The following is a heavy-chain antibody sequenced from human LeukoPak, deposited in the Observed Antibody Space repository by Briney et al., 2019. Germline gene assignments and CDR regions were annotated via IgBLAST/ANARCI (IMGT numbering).Heavy chain of an antibody. CDR3: ARDRGFGDSWFDP. CDR2: IYYSGST. D-gene: IGHD3-10*01. CDR1: GGSINSYY. Sequence: SETLSLTCTVSGGSINSYYWNWIRQPPGKGLEWIGYIYYSGSTNYNLSLKSRVSISVDTSKNQFSLKLRSVTAADTAVYYCARDRGFGDSWFDPWGQGTLVTVSS. V-gene: IGHV4-59*01. J-gene: IGHJ5*02.